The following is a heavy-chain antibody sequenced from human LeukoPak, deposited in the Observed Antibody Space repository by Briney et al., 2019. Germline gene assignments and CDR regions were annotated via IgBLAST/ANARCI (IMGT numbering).Heavy chain of an antibody. V-gene: IGHV4-30-4*08. CDR1: GGSISSGDYY. D-gene: IGHD3-3*01. J-gene: IGHJ4*02. Sequence: PSQTLSLTCTVSGGSISSGDYYWSWIRQPPGKGLEWIGYIYYSGSTYYNPSLKSRVTISVDTSKNQFSLKLSSVTAADTAVYYCAVTYYDFWSHFDYWGQGTLVTVSS. CDR3: AVTYYDFWSHFDY. CDR2: IYYSGST.